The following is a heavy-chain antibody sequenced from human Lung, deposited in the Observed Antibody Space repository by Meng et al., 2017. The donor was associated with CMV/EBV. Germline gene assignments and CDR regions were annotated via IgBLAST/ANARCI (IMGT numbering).Heavy chain of an antibody. CDR2: IYYSGST. Sequence: ESLKIPCTVSGGSINNYYWSWIRQPPGKGLEWSGYIYYSGSTNYNPSLKSRVTISVDTSKNQFSLKLSSVTAADAAVYFCARIYCSSTSCYNDYWGQGTXVTVSS. V-gene: IGHV4-59*01. CDR3: ARIYCSSTSCYNDY. D-gene: IGHD2-2*01. CDR1: GGSINNYY. J-gene: IGHJ4*02.